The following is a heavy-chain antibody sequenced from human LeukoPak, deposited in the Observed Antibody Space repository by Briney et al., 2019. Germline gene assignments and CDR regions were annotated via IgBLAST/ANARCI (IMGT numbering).Heavy chain of an antibody. Sequence: ASVKVSCKASGYTFSSYGISWVRQAPGQGLEWMGWISAYNGNTSYAHKFQGRVTMTTDTSTTTAYMELRSLRSDDTAVYYCARSPHILVVPTAISYWGQGTLVTVSS. D-gene: IGHD2-2*01. CDR2: ISAYNGNT. CDR1: GYTFSSYG. CDR3: ARSPHILVVPTAISY. J-gene: IGHJ4*02. V-gene: IGHV1-18*01.